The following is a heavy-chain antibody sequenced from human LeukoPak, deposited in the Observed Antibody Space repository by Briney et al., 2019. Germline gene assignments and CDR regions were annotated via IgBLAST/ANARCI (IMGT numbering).Heavy chain of an antibody. V-gene: IGHV4-59*01. J-gene: IGHJ4*02. Sequence: SETLSLTCTVSGTSISSYYWSWIRQPPGKGLEWIAYIYYGGSTNYGPSLKSRVTVSVDTSKSQFSLKLSSVTAADTAVYYCARTFRGGWYYFDYWGQGTLVTVSS. CDR1: GTSISSYY. CDR2: IYYGGST. D-gene: IGHD6-19*01. CDR3: ARTFRGGWYYFDY.